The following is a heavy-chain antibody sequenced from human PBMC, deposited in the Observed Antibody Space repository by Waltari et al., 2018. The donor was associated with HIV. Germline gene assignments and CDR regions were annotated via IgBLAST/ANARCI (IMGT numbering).Heavy chain of an antibody. CDR1: GYTFTSYA. J-gene: IGHJ4*02. V-gene: IGHV7-4-1*02. CDR2: INTNTGNP. Sequence: QVQLVQSGSELKKPGASVKVSCKASGYTFTSYAVNWFRQAPGQGLEWMGWINTNTGNPTYVQGFTVRVVVTLNTSGSTAYLQISSLNAEDTAVYYCARDREGHLDYWSQRTLVTVTS. D-gene: IGHD1-26*01. CDR3: ARDREGHLDY.